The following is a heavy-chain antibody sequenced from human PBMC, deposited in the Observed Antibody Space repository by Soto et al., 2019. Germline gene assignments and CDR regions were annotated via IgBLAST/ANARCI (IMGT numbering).Heavy chain of an antibody. CDR1: GFIFSTFA. D-gene: IGHD4-17*01. CDR3: AKEPTSTVEGAFDL. Sequence: EVQLLESGGGLVQPGGSLRLSCTGSGFIFSTFAMSWVRQAPGKGLEWLSAISASDGNTYYPDSVKGRFTISRDISENTLYLQMSSLGGEDTAVYHCAKEPTSTVEGAFDLWGRGTMVTVSS. J-gene: IGHJ3*01. V-gene: IGHV3-23*01. CDR2: ISASDGNT.